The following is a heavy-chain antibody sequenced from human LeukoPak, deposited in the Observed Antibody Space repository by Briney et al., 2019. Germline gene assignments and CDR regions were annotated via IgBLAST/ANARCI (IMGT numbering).Heavy chain of an antibody. Sequence: GGSLRLSCAASGFTFSSYSMNWVRQAPGKGLEWISYISSTSSTIYYADSVKGRFTISRDNAKNSLYLQMSSLRAEDTAVYYCARGGYSSSLGLDYWGQGTLVTVSS. D-gene: IGHD6-6*01. V-gene: IGHV3-48*01. CDR3: ARGGYSSSLGLDY. CDR2: ISSTSSTI. CDR1: GFTFSSYS. J-gene: IGHJ4*02.